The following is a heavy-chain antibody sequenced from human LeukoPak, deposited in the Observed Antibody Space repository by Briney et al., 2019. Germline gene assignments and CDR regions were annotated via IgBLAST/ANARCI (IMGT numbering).Heavy chain of an antibody. D-gene: IGHD3-3*01. V-gene: IGHV1-8*01. Sequence: ASVKVPCKASGYTFTSYDINWVRQATGQGLEWMGWMNPNSGNTGYAQKFQGRVTMTRNTSISTAYMELSSLRSEDTAVYYCARKRLRFLEWFTTRGYGMDVWGQGTTVTVSS. CDR3: ARKRLRFLEWFTTRGYGMDV. J-gene: IGHJ6*02. CDR1: GYTFTSYD. CDR2: MNPNSGNT.